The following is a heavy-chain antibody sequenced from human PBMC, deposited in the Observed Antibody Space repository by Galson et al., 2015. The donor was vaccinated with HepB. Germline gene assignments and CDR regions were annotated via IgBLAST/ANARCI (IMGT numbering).Heavy chain of an antibody. V-gene: IGHV3-30*03. CDR2: ISFDGSYK. Sequence: SLRLSCAVAGFTFSHHGVHWVRQDPGQGLEWVAVISFDGSYKVYADSVKGRFTISRDDSKPTFYLQMNSLRREDTAVYFCTSVVSEAYDAFDVWGQGTVITVSS. CDR1: GFTFSHHG. J-gene: IGHJ3*01. D-gene: IGHD4-23*01. CDR3: TSVVSEAYDAFDV.